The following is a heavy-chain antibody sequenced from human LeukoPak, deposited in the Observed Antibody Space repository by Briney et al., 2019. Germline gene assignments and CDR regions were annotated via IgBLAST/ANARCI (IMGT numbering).Heavy chain of an antibody. CDR1: GGSISSGDYF. CDR2: IYYSGST. CDR3: ARSTYYYGSGSYTP. D-gene: IGHD3-10*01. Sequence: SQTLSLTCTVSGGSISSGDYFWSWIRQHPGKGLEWIGYIYYSGSTYYNPSLKSRVTISVDTSKNQFSLKLSSVTAADTAVYYCARSTYYYGSGSYTPWGQGTLVTVSS. V-gene: IGHV4-30-4*01. J-gene: IGHJ5*02.